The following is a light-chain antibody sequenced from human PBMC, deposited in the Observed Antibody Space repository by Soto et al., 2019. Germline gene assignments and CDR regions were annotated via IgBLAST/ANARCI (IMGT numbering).Light chain of an antibody. CDR3: LQHNSYPRT. V-gene: IGKV1-17*01. CDR2: AAS. J-gene: IGKJ1*01. CDR1: QGISTD. Sequence: DIQMTQSPSSLSASVGDRVTITCRTSQGISTDLGWYQQKPGKAPKRLIYAASSLESGVPSRFRGRGSGAEFTLTISSLQPEDFATYYCLQHNSYPRTFGQGTKVEIK.